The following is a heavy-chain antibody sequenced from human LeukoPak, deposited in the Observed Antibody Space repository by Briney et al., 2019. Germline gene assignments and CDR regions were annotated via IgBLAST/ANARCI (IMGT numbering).Heavy chain of an antibody. D-gene: IGHD2-2*01. CDR2: ISSSSSYI. Sequence: GSLRLSCAASGFTFSSYSMNWVRQAPGKGLEWVSSISSSSSYIYYADSVKGRFTISRDNAKNSPYLQMNSLRAEDTAVYYCARWDLPAAADYWGQGTLVTVSS. CDR3: ARWDLPAAADY. J-gene: IGHJ4*02. V-gene: IGHV3-21*01. CDR1: GFTFSSYS.